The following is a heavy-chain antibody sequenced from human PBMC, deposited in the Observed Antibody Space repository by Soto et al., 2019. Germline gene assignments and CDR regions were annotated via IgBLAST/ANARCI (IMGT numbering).Heavy chain of an antibody. D-gene: IGHD3-10*01. CDR1: GFTFSSYG. V-gene: IGHV3-30*18. CDR2: ISYDGSNK. CDR3: AKDLLWFGESADC. Sequence: PGGSLRLSCAASGFTFSSYGMHWVRQAPGKGLEWVAVISYDGSNKYYADSVKDRFTISRDNSKTTLYLQMNSLRTEDTALYYCAKDLLWFGESADCWGQGT. J-gene: IGHJ4*02.